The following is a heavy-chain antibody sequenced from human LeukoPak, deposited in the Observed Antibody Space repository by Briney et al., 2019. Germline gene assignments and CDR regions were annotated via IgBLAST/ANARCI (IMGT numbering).Heavy chain of an antibody. D-gene: IGHD2-15*01. CDR1: GFTFSSYG. CDR2: ISYDGSNK. Sequence: GSLRLSCAASGFTFSSYGMHWVRQAPGKGLEWVAVISYDGSNKYYADSVKGRFTISRDNSKNTLYLQMNSLRAEDTAVYYCAKDRGSVVVVAATPLDYWGQGTLVTVSS. CDR3: AKDRGSVVVVAATPLDY. J-gene: IGHJ4*02. V-gene: IGHV3-30*18.